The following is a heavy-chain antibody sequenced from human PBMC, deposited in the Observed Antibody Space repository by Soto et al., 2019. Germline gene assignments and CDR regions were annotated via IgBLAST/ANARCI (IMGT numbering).Heavy chain of an antibody. Sequence: SVKVSCKASGFTFTSSAVQWVRQARGQRLEWIGWIVVGSGNTNYAQKFKERVTITRDMSTSTAYMELSSLRSEDTAVYYCAAVRPYYYDSSGYSQEYYFDYWGQ. CDR3: AAVRPYYYDSSGYSQEYYFDY. CDR2: IVVGSGNT. J-gene: IGHJ4*01. CDR1: GFTFTSSA. V-gene: IGHV1-58*01. D-gene: IGHD3-22*01.